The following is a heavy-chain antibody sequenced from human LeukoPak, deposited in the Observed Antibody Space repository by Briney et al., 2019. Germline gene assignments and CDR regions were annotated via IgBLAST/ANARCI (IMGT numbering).Heavy chain of an antibody. V-gene: IGHV3-21*01. CDR3: ARDRGYYYDSSGYYSGSAFDI. D-gene: IGHD3-22*01. Sequence: GGSLRLSCAASGFTFSSYAMSWVRQAPGKGLEWVSSISSSSSYIYYADSVKGRFTISRDNAKNSLYLQMNSLRAEDTAVYYCARDRGYYYDSSGYYSGSAFDIWGQGTMVTVSS. CDR1: GFTFSSYA. J-gene: IGHJ3*02. CDR2: ISSSSSYI.